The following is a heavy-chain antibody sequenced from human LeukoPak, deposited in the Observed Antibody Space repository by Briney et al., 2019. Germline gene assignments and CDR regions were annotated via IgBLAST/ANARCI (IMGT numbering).Heavy chain of an antibody. CDR3: ARRFGYSIDY. V-gene: IGHV3-48*04. D-gene: IGHD5-12*01. Sequence: PGGSLRLSCAASGFAFSSYSMNWVRQAPGKGLEWVSFISSSSGTLYYADSVKGRFTISRDGAKNTLYLQMNSLRAEDTAVYYCARRFGYSIDYWGQGTLVTASS. CDR1: GFAFSSYS. J-gene: IGHJ4*02. CDR2: ISSSSGTL.